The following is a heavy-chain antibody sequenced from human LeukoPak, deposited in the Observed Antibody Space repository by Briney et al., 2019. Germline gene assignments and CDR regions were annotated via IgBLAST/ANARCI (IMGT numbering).Heavy chain of an antibody. CDR2: LSFDGNHQ. D-gene: IGHD6-19*01. Sequence: GRSLRLSCAASGFTFSSFGMHWVRQAPGRGLERVALLSFDGNHQFYADSVKGRFTLSRDNFKNMVFLEMTSLRVEDTAVYYCARDWFDSGWYLDHWGQGALVTVSS. V-gene: IGHV3-30*03. CDR3: ARDWFDSGWYLDH. CDR1: GFTFSSFG. J-gene: IGHJ4*02.